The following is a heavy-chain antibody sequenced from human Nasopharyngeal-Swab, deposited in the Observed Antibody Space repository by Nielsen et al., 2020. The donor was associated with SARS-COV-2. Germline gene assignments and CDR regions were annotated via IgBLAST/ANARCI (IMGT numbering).Heavy chain of an antibody. D-gene: IGHD2-15*01. CDR1: GFNFRGYW. Sequence: GRSLRLSCAASGFNFRGYWITWVRQAPGKGPEWVANINQDASVTKYGDSVKGRFTISRDDAENSVHLQMNSLRVDDTAVDYCARDVGGRDNYWGQGALVTVSS. J-gene: IGHJ4*02. V-gene: IGHV3-7*01. CDR2: INQDASVT. CDR3: ARDVGGRDNY.